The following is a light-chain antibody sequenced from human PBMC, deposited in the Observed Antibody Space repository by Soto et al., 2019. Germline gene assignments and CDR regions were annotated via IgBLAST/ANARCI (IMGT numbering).Light chain of an antibody. V-gene: IGKV3-11*01. J-gene: IGKJ5*01. CDR2: DTS. Sequence: ENTLRQSPATLSLSPGEGATLSCRASQSVSSYLAWFQQKPGQAPRLLIYDTSNRATDIPARFSGSGSGTDFTLTISSLEPEDFAVYYCQQRTIWPPAFGQGTRLEI. CDR1: QSVSSY. CDR3: QQRTIWPPA.